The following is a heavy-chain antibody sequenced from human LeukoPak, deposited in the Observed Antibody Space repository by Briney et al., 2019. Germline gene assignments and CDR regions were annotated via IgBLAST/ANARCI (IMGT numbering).Heavy chain of an antibody. CDR3: ARHSSMTTVVFDY. CDR2: IYHSGST. D-gene: IGHD4-23*01. CDR1: GYSISSGYY. V-gene: IGHV4-38-2*02. J-gene: IGHJ4*02. Sequence: SETLSLTCTVSGYSISSGYYWGWIRQPPGKGLEWIGSIYHSGSTYYNPSLKSRVTISVDTSKNQFSLKLNSVTAADTAVYCARHSSMTTVVFDYWGQGTLVTVSS.